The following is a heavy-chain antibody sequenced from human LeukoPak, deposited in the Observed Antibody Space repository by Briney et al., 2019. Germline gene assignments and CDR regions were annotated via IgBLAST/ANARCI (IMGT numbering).Heavy chain of an antibody. V-gene: IGHV3-23*01. CDR1: GFSLSTYA. CDR2: ISGSGGSK. Sequence: GGSLRLSCEASGFSLSTYAMCWVRQAPGKGLEWISGISGSGGSKFYAGSVKGRFTISWDNSKNTLYLQMNSLRAEDTAVYYCASRGLYYWDYWGQGTLVTVSS. CDR3: ASRGLYYWDY. J-gene: IGHJ4*02. D-gene: IGHD3-10*01.